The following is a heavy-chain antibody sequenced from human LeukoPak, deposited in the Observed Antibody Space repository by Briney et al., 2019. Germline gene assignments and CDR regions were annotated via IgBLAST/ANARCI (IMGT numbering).Heavy chain of an antibody. D-gene: IGHD2-15*01. CDR3: ARAGGGSSNIRFDY. CDR2: IYTSGST. CDR1: GGSISSGSCY. J-gene: IGHJ4*02. Sequence: SQTLSLTCTVSGGSISSGSCYWSWIRQPAGKGLEWIGRIYTSGSTNYNPSLKSRVTISVDTSNNQFSLKLSSVTAADTAVYYCARAGGGSSNIRFDYWGQGTLVTVSS. V-gene: IGHV4-61*02.